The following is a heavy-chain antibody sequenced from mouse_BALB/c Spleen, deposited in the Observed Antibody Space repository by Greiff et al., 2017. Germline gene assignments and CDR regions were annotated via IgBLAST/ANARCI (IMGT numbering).Heavy chain of an antibody. CDR2: ISSGSSTI. CDR1: GFTFSSFG. J-gene: IGHJ4*01. CDR3: ARCYYRYDYYAMDY. Sequence: EVQGVDSGGGLVQPGGSRKLSCAASGFTFSSFGMHWVRQAPEKGLEWVAYISSGSSTIYYADTVKGRFTISRDNPKNTLFLQMTSLRSEDTAMYYCARCYYRYDYYAMDYWGQGTSVTVSS. D-gene: IGHD2-14*01. V-gene: IGHV5-17*02.